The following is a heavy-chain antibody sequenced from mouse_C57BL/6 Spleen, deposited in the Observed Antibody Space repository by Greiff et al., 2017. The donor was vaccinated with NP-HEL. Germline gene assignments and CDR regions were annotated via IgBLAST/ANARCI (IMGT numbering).Heavy chain of an antibody. CDR3: ASGGYDYDGSWFAY. Sequence: VQLQQSGAELVRPGASVKLSCKASGYTFTDYYINWVKQRPGQGLEWIARIYPGSGNTYYNEKFKGKATLTAEKSSSTAYMQLSSLTSEDSAVYVCASGGYDYDGSWFAYWGQGTLVTVSA. D-gene: IGHD2-4*01. CDR2: IYPGSGNT. J-gene: IGHJ3*01. V-gene: IGHV1-76*01. CDR1: GYTFTDYY.